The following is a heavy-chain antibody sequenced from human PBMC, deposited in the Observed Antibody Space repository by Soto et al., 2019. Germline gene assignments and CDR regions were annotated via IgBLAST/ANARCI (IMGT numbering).Heavy chain of an antibody. CDR3: ARDSLPDYGLDV. J-gene: IGHJ6*02. CDR2: IIPVFGTV. Sequence: SVKVSCKASGGTSTSYAISWVRQAPGRGLEWMGGIIPVFGTVTYAQKFQGRVTITADESTSTSHMELNSLRSEDTAVYYCARDSLPDYGLDVWGQGTTVTVSS. V-gene: IGHV1-69*13. CDR1: GGTSTSYA.